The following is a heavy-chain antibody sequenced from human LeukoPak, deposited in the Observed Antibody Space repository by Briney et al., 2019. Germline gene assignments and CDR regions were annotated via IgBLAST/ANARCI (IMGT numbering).Heavy chain of an antibody. CDR3: ARWNDYVWGSYRSHRNHFDY. D-gene: IGHD3-16*02. Sequence: SVKVSCKASGYTFTSYGISWVRQAPGQGLEWMGWISAYNGNTNYAQKLQGRVTTTTDTSTSTAYMELRSLRSDDTAVYYCARWNDYVWGSYRSHRNHFDYWGQGTLVTVSS. J-gene: IGHJ4*02. CDR1: GYTFTSYG. CDR2: ISAYNGNT. V-gene: IGHV1-18*01.